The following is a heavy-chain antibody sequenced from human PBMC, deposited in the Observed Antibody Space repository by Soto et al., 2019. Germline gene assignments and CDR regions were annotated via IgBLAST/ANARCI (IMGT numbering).Heavy chain of an antibody. CDR3: ARMSCSRTTAYYGMDV. V-gene: IGHV5-10-1*01. J-gene: IGHJ6*02. Sequence: GESLKISCKGSGYSFTAYCITWVRQMPGQGLEWMGRIDPSASYTHYSPAFQGHVAISVDRSINTAYLQWSSLKASDTAMYYCARMSCSRTTAYYGMDVWGQGTTVTVSS. D-gene: IGHD2-2*01. CDR2: IDPSASYT. CDR1: GYSFTAYC.